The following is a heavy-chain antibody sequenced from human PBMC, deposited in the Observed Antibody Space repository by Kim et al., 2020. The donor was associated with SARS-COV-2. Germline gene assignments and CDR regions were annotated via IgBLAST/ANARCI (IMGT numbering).Heavy chain of an antibody. V-gene: IGHV3-23*01. CDR1: GFTFSSYA. D-gene: IGHD3-10*01. J-gene: IGHJ4*02. CDR3: AKDRLRYGSGPYYFDY. CDR2: ISGSGGST. Sequence: GGSLRLSCAASGFTFSSYAMSWVRQAPGKGLEWVSAISGSGGSTYYADSVKGRFTISRDNSKNTLYLQMNSLRAEDTAVYYCAKDRLRYGSGPYYFDYWGQGTLVTVSS.